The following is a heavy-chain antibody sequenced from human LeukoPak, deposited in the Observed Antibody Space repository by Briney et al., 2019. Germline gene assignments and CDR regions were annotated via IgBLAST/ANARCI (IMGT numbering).Heavy chain of an antibody. V-gene: IGHV3-48*02. CDR1: GFTFSTYS. D-gene: IGHD3-9*01. CDR3: ARDRDWAFDY. Sequence: GGSLRLSCAASGFTFSTYSMNWVRQAPGKGLEWVSYISGSTIFYADSVKGRFTISRDNAENSLYLQMNSLRDEDTAIYYCARDRDWAFDYWGQGTLVTVSS. J-gene: IGHJ4*02. CDR2: ISGSTI.